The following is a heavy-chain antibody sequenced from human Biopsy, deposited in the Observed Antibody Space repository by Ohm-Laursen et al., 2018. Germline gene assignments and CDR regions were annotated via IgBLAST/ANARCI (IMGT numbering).Heavy chain of an antibody. CDR2: IIPILGTV. J-gene: IGHJ6*02. CDR3: ASGDIGGIGLDV. CDR1: GDTFTTSA. Sequence: VKISCKASGDTFTTSAISWVRQVPGQGLDWMGRIIPILGTVDYGQNFQGRVTIRAGTSTTFLELTSLRYDDTAVYYCASGDIGGIGLDVWGLGTTVTVSS. D-gene: IGHD3-10*01. V-gene: IGHV1-69*10.